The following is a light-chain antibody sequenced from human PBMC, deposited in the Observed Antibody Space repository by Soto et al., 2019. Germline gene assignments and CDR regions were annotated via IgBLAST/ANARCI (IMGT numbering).Light chain of an antibody. CDR2: GAS. Sequence: EIVMTQSPATLSVSPGERATLSCRASQSVSINLAWYQQKPGQAPRLLIYGASTRATGIPARFSGSGSGTDFTLTISSLEPEDSAVYYCQQRYNWLTF. V-gene: IGKV3D-15*01. CDR3: QQRYNWLT. CDR1: QSVSIN. J-gene: IGKJ3*01.